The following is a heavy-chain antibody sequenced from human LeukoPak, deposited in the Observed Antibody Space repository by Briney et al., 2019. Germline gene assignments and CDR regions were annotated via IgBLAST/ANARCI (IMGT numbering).Heavy chain of an antibody. J-gene: IGHJ4*02. CDR3: ARGGGDYDSSGYYSGYFDY. V-gene: IGHV3-21*01. D-gene: IGHD3-22*01. Sequence: GGSLRLSCAASGFTFSSYSMNWVRQAPGKGLEWVSSISSSSSYIYYADSVKGRFTISRDNSKNTLYLQMNSLRAEDTAVYYCARGGGDYDSSGYYSGYFDYWGQGTLVTVSS. CDR1: GFTFSSYS. CDR2: ISSSSSYI.